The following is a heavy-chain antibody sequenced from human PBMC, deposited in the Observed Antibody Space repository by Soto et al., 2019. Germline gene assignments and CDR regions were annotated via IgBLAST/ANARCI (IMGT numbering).Heavy chain of an antibody. CDR3: ARDQFPRSGWLH. D-gene: IGHD6-19*01. CDR1: GFTFSNYA. V-gene: IGHV3-30-3*01. CDR2: ISYDGSNK. Sequence: GGSLRLSCAASGFTFSNYAMHWVRQAPGKGLEWVAVISYDGSNKYYADSVKGRFTISRDNSKNTLYLQMNSLRAEDTAVYYCARDQFPRSGWLHWGQGTLVTVSS. J-gene: IGHJ4*02.